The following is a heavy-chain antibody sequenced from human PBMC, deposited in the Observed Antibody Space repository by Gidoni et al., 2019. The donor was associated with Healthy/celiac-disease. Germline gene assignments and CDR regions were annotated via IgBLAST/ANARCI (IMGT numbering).Heavy chain of an antibody. J-gene: IGHJ4*02. V-gene: IGHV3-23*01. CDR3: AKGYGILTGSLSY. CDR1: GFTFSSYA. D-gene: IGHD3-9*01. Sequence: EMQLLESGGGLVQPGGSLRLSCAASGFTFSSYAMSWVRQAQGKGLELVSDISGSGGSTYYADYVKGRFTISRDNSKNTLYLQMNSLRAEDTAVYYCAKGYGILTGSLSYWGQGTLVTVSS. CDR2: ISGSGGST.